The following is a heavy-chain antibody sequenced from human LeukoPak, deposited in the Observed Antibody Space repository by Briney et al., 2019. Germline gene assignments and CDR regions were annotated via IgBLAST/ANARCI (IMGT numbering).Heavy chain of an antibody. J-gene: IGHJ4*02. D-gene: IGHD2-21*02. V-gene: IGHV1-46*01. CDR1: GYAFSTYY. Sequence: ASVKVSCKASGYAFSTYYMHWVRQAPGQGLEWMAVINPSGGNTRYAQEFQGRVTMTRDTSTSTVYMELSSLRSEDTAVYYCARGAYCGADFHSGPDYWGQGTLVTVSS. CDR2: INPSGGNT. CDR3: ARGAYCGADFHSGPDY.